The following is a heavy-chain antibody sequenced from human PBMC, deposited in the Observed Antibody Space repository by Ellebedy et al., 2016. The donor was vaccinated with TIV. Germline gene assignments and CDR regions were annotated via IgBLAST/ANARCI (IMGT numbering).Heavy chain of an antibody. D-gene: IGHD4-17*01. CDR1: GFTFSSYN. CDR2: ISDSSGTK. Sequence: GESLKISXDAFGFTFSSYNMNWVRQAPGQGLEWVSYISDSSGTKYYADSVKGRFTISRDNVKNSLYLHMNSLTDEDTAVYYCARDSYVDYYFDNWGQGTLVTVSS. CDR3: ARDSYVDYYFDN. J-gene: IGHJ4*02. V-gene: IGHV3-48*02.